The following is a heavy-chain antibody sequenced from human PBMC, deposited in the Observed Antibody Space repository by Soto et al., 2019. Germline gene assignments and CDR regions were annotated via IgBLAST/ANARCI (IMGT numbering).Heavy chain of an antibody. J-gene: IGHJ4*02. CDR1: GGSISSGSYY. V-gene: IGHV4-39*01. Sequence: SETLSLTCTVSGGSISSGSYYWSWIRQPPGKGLEWIGNIYYSENTYYNPSLKSRVTISVDTSKNQFSLRLTSVTAADTAVYYCATHPPYGPLDHWGQGTLVTVSS. D-gene: IGHD4-17*01. CDR3: ATHPPYGPLDH. CDR2: IYYSENT.